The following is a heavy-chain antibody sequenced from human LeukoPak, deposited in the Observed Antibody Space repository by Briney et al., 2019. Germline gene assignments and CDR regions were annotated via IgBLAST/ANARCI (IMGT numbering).Heavy chain of an antibody. CDR3: ATDSQNYYYYGMDV. Sequence: SETLSLTCTVSGGSISSGGYYWSWIRQHPGKGLEWIGYIYYSGSTYYNPSLKSRVTISVDTSKNQFSLKLSSVTAADTAVCYCATDSQNYYYYGMDVWGQGTTVTVSS. V-gene: IGHV4-31*03. CDR1: GGSISSGGYY. CDR2: IYYSGST. J-gene: IGHJ6*02.